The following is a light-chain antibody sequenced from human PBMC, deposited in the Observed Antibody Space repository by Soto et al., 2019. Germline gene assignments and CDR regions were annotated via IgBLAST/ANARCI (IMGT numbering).Light chain of an antibody. J-gene: IGKJ1*01. V-gene: IGKV3-15*01. CDR1: ETVSTN. CDR3: QQYNSWPQT. Sequence: ETVLTQSPATLSVSPGERVTLSCRASETVSTNLAWYQQRPGQAPRLLIYDVSTGATGIPARFSGRRSGSEFTLTISSLQSEDFGVYSCQQYNSWPQTFGQGTKVDIK. CDR2: DVS.